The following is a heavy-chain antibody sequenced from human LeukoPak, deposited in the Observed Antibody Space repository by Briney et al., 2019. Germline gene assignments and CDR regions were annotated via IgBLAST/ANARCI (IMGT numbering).Heavy chain of an antibody. CDR3: TTDHITMKFDY. V-gene: IGHV3-73*01. CDR2: IRSKANSYAT. D-gene: IGHD3-22*01. Sequence: GSLRLSCAASGFTFSGSAMHWVRQASGKGLEWVGRIRSKANSYATAYAASVKGRFTISRDDSKNTAYLQMNSLKTEDTAVYYCTTDHITMKFDYWGQGTLVTVSS. J-gene: IGHJ4*02. CDR1: GFTFSGSA.